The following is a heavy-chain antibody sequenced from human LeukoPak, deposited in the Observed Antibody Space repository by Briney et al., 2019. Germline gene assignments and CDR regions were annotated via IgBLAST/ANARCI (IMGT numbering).Heavy chain of an antibody. J-gene: IGHJ6*03. Sequence: GASVKVSCKASGGTFSSYAVSWVRQAPGQGLEWMGGIIPIFGTANYAQKFQGRVTITADESTSTAYMELSSLRSEDTAVYYCARVGAAGDYYYYYMDVWGKGTTVTVSS. CDR3: ARVGAAGDYYYYYMDV. V-gene: IGHV1-69*13. D-gene: IGHD6-13*01. CDR2: IIPIFGTA. CDR1: GGTFSSYA.